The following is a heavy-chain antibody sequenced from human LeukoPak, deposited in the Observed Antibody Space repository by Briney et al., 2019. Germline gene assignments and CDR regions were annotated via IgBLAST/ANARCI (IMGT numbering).Heavy chain of an antibody. CDR3: AVIGVGATTGWFDP. CDR1: GGSISSYY. Sequence: PSETLSLTCTVSGGSISSYYWSWIRQPPGKGLEWIGYIYYSGSTNYNPSLKSRVTISVDTSKNQFSLKLSSVTAADTAVYYCAVIGVGATTGWFDPWGQGTLVTVSS. V-gene: IGHV4-59*12. J-gene: IGHJ5*02. D-gene: IGHD1-26*01. CDR2: IYYSGST.